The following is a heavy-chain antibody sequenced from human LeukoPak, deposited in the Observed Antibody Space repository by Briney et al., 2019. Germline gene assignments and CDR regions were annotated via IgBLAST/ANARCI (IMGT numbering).Heavy chain of an antibody. Sequence: PSETLSLTCAVYGGSFSGYYWSRIRQPPGKGLEWIGSIYYSGSTYYNPSLKSRVTISVDTSKNQFSLKLSSVTAADTAVYYCARLGYSYGIDYWGQGTLVTVSS. CDR2: IYYSGST. D-gene: IGHD5-18*01. V-gene: IGHV4-34*01. J-gene: IGHJ4*02. CDR3: ARLGYSYGIDY. CDR1: GGSFSGYY.